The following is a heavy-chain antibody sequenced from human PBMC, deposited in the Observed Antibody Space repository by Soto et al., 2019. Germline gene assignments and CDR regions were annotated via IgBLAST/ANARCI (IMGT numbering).Heavy chain of an antibody. V-gene: IGHV1-2*04. CDR3: AGEDGAVAGPLFGY. CDR2: NNPNSGGT. D-gene: IGHD6-19*01. CDR1: GYTFTGYY. Sequence: QVQLVQSGAEVKKHGASVKVSCKASGYTFTGYYMHWVRQAPGQGLEWMGWNNPNSGGTNYAQKFQGWVTMTRDTTISSAYMELSRLRSDDTAVYYCAGEDGAVAGPLFGYWGHGTLVTVSS. J-gene: IGHJ4*01.